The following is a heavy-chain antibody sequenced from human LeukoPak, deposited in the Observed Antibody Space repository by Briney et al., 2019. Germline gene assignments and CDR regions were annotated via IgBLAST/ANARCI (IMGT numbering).Heavy chain of an antibody. CDR3: ARVSTGKYYFDS. J-gene: IGHJ4*02. CDR2: INTDGSTT. V-gene: IGHV3-74*01. D-gene: IGHD2-8*02. Sequence: GGPLRLSCAASGFTFSNYWMHWVRQAPGKGLVWVTRINTDGSTTSYADSVEGRFTISRDNAKNTLYLQMNSLRAEDTAVYYCARVSTGKYYFDSWGQGTLVTVSS. CDR1: GFTFSNYW.